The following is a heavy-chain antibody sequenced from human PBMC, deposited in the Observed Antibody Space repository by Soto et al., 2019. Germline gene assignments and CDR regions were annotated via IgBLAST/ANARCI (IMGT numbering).Heavy chain of an antibody. D-gene: IGHD3-22*01. CDR1: GYTFTSYG. J-gene: IGHJ6*02. CDR3: ARPTPYYYDSSAPFSGYVMDV. CDR2: ISAYNGNT. V-gene: IGHV1-18*01. Sequence: GASVKVSCKASGYTFTSYGISWVRQAPGQGLEWMGWISAYNGNTNYAQKLQGRVTMTTDTSTSTAYMELRSLRSDDTAVYYCARPTPYYYDSSAPFSGYVMDVWGQGTTVTVSS.